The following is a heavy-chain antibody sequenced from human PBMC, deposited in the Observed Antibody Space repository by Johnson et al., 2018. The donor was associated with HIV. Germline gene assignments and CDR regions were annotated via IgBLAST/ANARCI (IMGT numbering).Heavy chain of an antibody. Sequence: EVQLVESGGGLVQPGRSLRLSCTASGFTFGDYAVTWFRQAPGKGPEWVGFIRSKVYGGTTQCAASVKGRFTISRDNAKNSLYLQMNSLRAEDTALYYCARRSGITMISGDAFDMWGQGTMVTVSS. V-gene: IGHV3-49*03. CDR3: ARRSGITMISGDAFDM. CDR2: IRSKVYGGTT. D-gene: IGHD3-22*01. J-gene: IGHJ3*02. CDR1: GFTFGDYA.